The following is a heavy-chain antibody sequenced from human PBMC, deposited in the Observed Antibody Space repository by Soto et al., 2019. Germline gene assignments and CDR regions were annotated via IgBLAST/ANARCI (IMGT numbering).Heavy chain of an antibody. CDR2: ISWNGGGI. J-gene: IGHJ4*02. CDR3: TRDIGGKGAY. CDR1: GFSFRDHA. D-gene: IGHD3-10*01. Sequence: EVQLVESGGGLLQPGRSLRLSCAASGFSFRDHAMHWVRQAPGKGLDWVSSISWNGGGIGYADSVKGRFTISRDNAKNSLYLQMNSLRAEDTALYYCTRDIGGKGAYWGPGTLVTVSS. V-gene: IGHV3-9*01.